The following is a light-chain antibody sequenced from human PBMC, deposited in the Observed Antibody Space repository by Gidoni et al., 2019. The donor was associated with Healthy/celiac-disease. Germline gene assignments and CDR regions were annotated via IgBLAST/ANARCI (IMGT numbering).Light chain of an antibody. Sequence: DIQMTQSTSSLSASVEDRVTITCRASQSISSYLNWYQQKPGKAPKLLIYAAFSLQSGVPSRFSGSGSVTDFTLTISSLQPEDFATYYCQQSYSTHSFXHXTKVDIK. CDR1: QSISSY. CDR3: QQSYSTHS. V-gene: IGKV1-39*01. CDR2: AAF. J-gene: IGKJ3*01.